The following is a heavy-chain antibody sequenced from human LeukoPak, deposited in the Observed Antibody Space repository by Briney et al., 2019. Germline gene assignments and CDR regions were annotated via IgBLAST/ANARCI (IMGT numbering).Heavy chain of an antibody. J-gene: IGHJ4*02. CDR1: GFTFSSNA. Sequence: QSGGSLRLSCAASGFTFSSNAMSWVRQAPGKGLEWVSGITSRSTTYYADSVKGRFTISRDNSKSMVWLQINSPTAEDTATYYCAKDGNWARFEDWGQGTLVTVSS. CDR2: ITSRSTT. V-gene: IGHV3-23*01. CDR3: AKDGNWARFED. D-gene: IGHD7-27*01.